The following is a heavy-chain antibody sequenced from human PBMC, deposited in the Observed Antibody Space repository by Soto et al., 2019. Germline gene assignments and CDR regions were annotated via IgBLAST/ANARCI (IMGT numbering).Heavy chain of an antibody. V-gene: IGHV3-9*01. Sequence: GGSLRLSCAASGFTFDDYAMHWVRQAPGKGLEWVSGISWNSGSIGYADSVKGRFTISRDNAKNSLYLQMNSLRAEDTALYYCAKASAGSSGYDLRAFDIWGQGTMVTVSS. J-gene: IGHJ3*02. CDR2: ISWNSGSI. CDR3: AKASAGSSGYDLRAFDI. D-gene: IGHD5-12*01. CDR1: GFTFDDYA.